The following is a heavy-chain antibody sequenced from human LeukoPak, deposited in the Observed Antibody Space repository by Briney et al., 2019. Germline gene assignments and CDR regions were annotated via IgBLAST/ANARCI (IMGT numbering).Heavy chain of an antibody. V-gene: IGHV3-53*01. D-gene: IGHD2/OR15-2a*01. J-gene: IGHJ6*02. Sequence: GGSLRLSCAASGFTVISNYMTWVRQAPGKGLEWVSVIYSGGSTYYTDSVKGRFTISRDNSKNTLYLQMDSLRAEDMAVYYCARVDCNSGRSYYYYGMDVWGQGTTVTVSS. CDR3: ARVDCNSGRSYYYYGMDV. CDR1: GFTVISNY. CDR2: IYSGGST.